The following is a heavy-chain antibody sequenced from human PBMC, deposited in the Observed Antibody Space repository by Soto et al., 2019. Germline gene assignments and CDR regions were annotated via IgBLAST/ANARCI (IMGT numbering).Heavy chain of an antibody. CDR3: TRVRDCSSTSCLDYYYYGMDV. D-gene: IGHD2-2*01. CDR1: GFHFGDYA. V-gene: IGHV3-49*03. CDR2: IRGEAHGGTT. Sequence: GVSLRLSCAASGFHFGDYALSWFRQATGKGLEWVGLIRGEAHGGTTEYAASVRGRFTIARDDSKSIAYLQMNSLETEDTAVYYCTRVRDCSSTSCLDYYYYGMDVWGHGTTVTVSS. J-gene: IGHJ6*02.